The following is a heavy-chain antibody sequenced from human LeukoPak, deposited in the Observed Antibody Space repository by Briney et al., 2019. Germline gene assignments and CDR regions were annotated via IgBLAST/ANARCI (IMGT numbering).Heavy chain of an antibody. Sequence: SGGSLRLSCAASGFTFSSYSMNWVRQAPGKGLEWVAYISDSSSTIYYADSVKGRFTIFRDNAKDSMYLQMDSLRDEDTAVYYCASGFSRGYWGQGTLVTVSS. CDR2: ISDSSSTI. J-gene: IGHJ4*02. CDR3: ASGFSRGY. V-gene: IGHV3-48*02. D-gene: IGHD3-3*01. CDR1: GFTFSSYS.